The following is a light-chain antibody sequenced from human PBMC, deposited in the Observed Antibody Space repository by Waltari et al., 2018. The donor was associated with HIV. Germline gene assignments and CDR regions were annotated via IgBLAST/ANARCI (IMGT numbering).Light chain of an antibody. J-gene: IGLJ3*02. CDR3: LLSYSGGPWV. V-gene: IGLV7-46*01. Sequence: QAVVTQEPSLTVSPGDTVTLTCGSSTGAVTSGHYPYWFQQKPGQAPTTVIYDPKNKPSWTPARFSGSLVGDKAALTLSGAQPEDEADYYCLLSYSGGPWVFGGWTKLTVL. CDR2: DPK. CDR1: TGAVTSGHY.